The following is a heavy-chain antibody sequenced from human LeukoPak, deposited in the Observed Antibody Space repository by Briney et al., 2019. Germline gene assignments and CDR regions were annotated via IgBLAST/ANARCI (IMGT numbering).Heavy chain of an antibody. CDR1: GFMFSSYA. CDR2: ISGSGGST. CDR3: AKVARNRIVGATIDY. V-gene: IGHV3-23*01. D-gene: IGHD1-26*01. Sequence: GGSLRLSCAASGFMFSSYAMSWVRQAPGKGLEWVSAISGSGGSTYYADSVKGRFTISRDNSRNTLYLQMNSLRAEDTAGYYCAKVARNRIVGATIDYWGQGTLVTVSS. J-gene: IGHJ4*02.